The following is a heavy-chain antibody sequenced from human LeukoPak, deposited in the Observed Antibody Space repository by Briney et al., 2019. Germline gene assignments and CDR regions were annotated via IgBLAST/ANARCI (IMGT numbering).Heavy chain of an antibody. CDR1: GGSISSSSYY. CDR3: ARQKVGATNDY. D-gene: IGHD1-26*01. V-gene: IGHV4-39*01. J-gene: IGHJ4*02. Sequence: SETLSLTCTVSGGSISSSSYYLGWIRQPPGKGLEWIGSIYYSGSTYYNPSLKSRVTISVDTSKNQFSLKLSSVTAADTAVYYCARQKVGATNDYWGQGTLVTVSS. CDR2: IYYSGST.